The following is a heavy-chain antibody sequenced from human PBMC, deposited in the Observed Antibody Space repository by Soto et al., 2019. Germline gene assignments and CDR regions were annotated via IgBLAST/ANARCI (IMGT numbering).Heavy chain of an antibody. Sequence: SETLSLTCTVSGYSISSGYYWGWIRQPPGKGLEWIGSIHHSGSTYYNPSLKSRVTISVDTSKNKFSLNLSSMTAADTAVYYCARVLGYCSTTSCHLGGMDVWGQGTTVTVSS. CDR3: ARVLGYCSTTSCHLGGMDV. J-gene: IGHJ6*02. CDR1: GYSISSGYY. V-gene: IGHV4-38-2*02. D-gene: IGHD2-2*01. CDR2: IHHSGST.